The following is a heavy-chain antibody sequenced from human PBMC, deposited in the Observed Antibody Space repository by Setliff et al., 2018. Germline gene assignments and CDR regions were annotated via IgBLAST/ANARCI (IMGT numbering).Heavy chain of an antibody. Sequence: GASVKVSCKASGYTFTSYGISWMRQAPGQGLEWMGWMNPNSGRTGYPQKFQGRVTMTRNTSISTAYMELSSLRSEDTAVYFCARGALVLQFLEWLPRFYYMDVWGKGTTVTVSS. CDR3: ARGALVLQFLEWLPRFYYMDV. CDR1: GYTFTSYG. D-gene: IGHD3-3*01. J-gene: IGHJ6*03. V-gene: IGHV1-8*01. CDR2: MNPNSGRT.